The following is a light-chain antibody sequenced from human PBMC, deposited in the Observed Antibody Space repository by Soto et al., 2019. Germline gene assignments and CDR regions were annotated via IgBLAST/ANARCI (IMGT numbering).Light chain of an antibody. CDR3: SSYTRSSPYV. CDR1: SSDVGSYNR. V-gene: IGLV2-18*02. J-gene: IGLJ1*01. Sequence: QSALTQPPSVSGSPGQSVTLSCTGTSSDVGSYNRVSWYQQPPGTAPKLMIYEVSNRPLGVPDRFSGSKSGNTASLTISGLQAEDEADYYCSSYTRSSPYVFGTGTKLTVL. CDR2: EVS.